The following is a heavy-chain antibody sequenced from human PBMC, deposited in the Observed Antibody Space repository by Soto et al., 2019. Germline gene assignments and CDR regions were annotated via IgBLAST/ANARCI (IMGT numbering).Heavy chain of an antibody. Sequence: QVQLVQSGAEVKKPGSSVKVSCKASGGTFSSYTISWVRQAPGQGLEWMGRIIPILGIANYAQKFQGRVTITADKSTSTANMELSSLRSEDPAVYYCAKHRNDCRGDCAPTLDYWGQETLVTDS. D-gene: IGHD2-21*02. J-gene: IGHJ4*02. CDR1: GGTFSSYT. CDR3: AKHRNDCRGDCAPTLDY. CDR2: IIPILGIA. V-gene: IGHV1-69*02.